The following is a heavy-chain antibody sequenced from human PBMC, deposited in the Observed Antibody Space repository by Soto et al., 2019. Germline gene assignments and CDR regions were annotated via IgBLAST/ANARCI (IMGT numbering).Heavy chain of an antibody. D-gene: IGHD3-3*01. CDR1: GFTFSSYS. CDR3: ARDPTLRFLEWWTPNYYYYGMDV. CDR2: ISSSSSYI. J-gene: IGHJ6*02. V-gene: IGHV3-21*01. Sequence: GGSLRLSCAASGFTFSSYSMNWVRQAPGKGLEWVSSISSSSSYIYYADSVKGRFTISRDNAKNSLYLQMNSPRAEDTAVYYCARDPTLRFLEWWTPNYYYYGMDVWGQGTTVTVSS.